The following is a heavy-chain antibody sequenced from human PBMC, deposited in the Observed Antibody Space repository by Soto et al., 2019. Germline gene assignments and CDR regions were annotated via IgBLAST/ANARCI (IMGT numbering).Heavy chain of an antibody. Sequence: ASVKVSCKASGNTFTNYPLTWVRQAPGQGLEWVGWSSAYSGNTNYAQSLQGRVTMTTDTSTNTAYMELRSLRSDDTAVYYCVSSSETLTFGGVIVVSLDYWAQGTLVTVSS. V-gene: IGHV1-18*01. CDR3: VSSSETLTFGGVIVVSLDY. CDR1: GNTFTNYP. D-gene: IGHD3-16*02. CDR2: SSAYSGNT. J-gene: IGHJ4*02.